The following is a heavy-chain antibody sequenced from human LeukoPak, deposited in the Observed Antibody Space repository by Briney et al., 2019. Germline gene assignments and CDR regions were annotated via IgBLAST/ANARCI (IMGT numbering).Heavy chain of an antibody. CDR1: GLTFSDYS. D-gene: IGHD4-17*01. Sequence: GGSLRLSCAASGLTFSDYSMNWVRHTPGKGLEWVSSISSVHGVIYYADSVKGRFTVSRDNAKNSLYLQMNSLRAEDTAVYYCARAVLSTTVTTWAFDYWGQGTLVTVSS. V-gene: IGHV3-21*01. CDR3: ARAVLSTTVTTWAFDY. J-gene: IGHJ4*02. CDR2: ISSVHGVI.